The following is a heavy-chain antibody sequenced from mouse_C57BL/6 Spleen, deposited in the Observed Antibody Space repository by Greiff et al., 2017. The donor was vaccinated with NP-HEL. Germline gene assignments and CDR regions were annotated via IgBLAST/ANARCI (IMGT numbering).Heavy chain of an antibody. CDR3: ARGEGGNLDY. J-gene: IGHJ2*01. CDR2: IYPGDGDT. CDR1: GYAFSSYW. D-gene: IGHD1-1*02. V-gene: IGHV1-80*01. Sequence: QVHVKQSGAELVKPGASAKISCKASGYAFSSYWMNWVKQRPGKGLEWIGQIYPGDGDTNYNGKFKGKATLTADKSSSTAYMQLSSLTSEDSAVYFCARGEGGNLDYWGQGTTLTVSS.